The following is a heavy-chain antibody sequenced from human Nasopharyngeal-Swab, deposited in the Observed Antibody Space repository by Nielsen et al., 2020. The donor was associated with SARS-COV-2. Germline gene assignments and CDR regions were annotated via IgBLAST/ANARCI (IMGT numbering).Heavy chain of an antibody. D-gene: IGHD4-17*01. V-gene: IGHV1-3*01. CDR3: ARARGAYGDYYYYYYTDV. J-gene: IGHJ6*03. Sequence: WVRQAPGQRLEWMGWINAGNGNTKYSQKFQGGVTITRDTSASTAYMELSSLRSEDTAVYYCARARGAYGDYYYYYYTDVWGKGTTVTVSS. CDR2: INAGNGNT.